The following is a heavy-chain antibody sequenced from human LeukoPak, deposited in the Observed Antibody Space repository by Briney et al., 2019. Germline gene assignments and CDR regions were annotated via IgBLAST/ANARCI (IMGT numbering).Heavy chain of an antibody. J-gene: IGHJ4*02. CDR2: INPNSGGI. CDR1: GYTFTGYY. V-gene: IGHV1-2*02. D-gene: IGHD6-13*01. CDR3: ARAWYSSSWTPLDY. Sequence: ASVKVSCKASGYTFTGYYMHWVRQAPGQGLEWMGWINPNSGGINYAQKFQGRVTMTRDTSISTAYMELSRLRSDDTAVYYCARAWYSSSWTPLDYWGQGTLVTVSS.